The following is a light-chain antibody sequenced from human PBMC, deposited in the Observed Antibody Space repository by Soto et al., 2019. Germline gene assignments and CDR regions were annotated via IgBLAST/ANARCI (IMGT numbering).Light chain of an antibody. J-gene: IGKJ1*01. V-gene: IGKV1-5*03. Sequence: DIQMTQSPSTLSASVGDSVSINCRASQSISAWLAWYQQKPGKAPKLLIYKASSLESGVPSRFSGSGSGTDLTLTINRLQPDDFATYYCQHYNSFPWTFGQGTKVDIK. CDR3: QHYNSFPWT. CDR1: QSISAW. CDR2: KAS.